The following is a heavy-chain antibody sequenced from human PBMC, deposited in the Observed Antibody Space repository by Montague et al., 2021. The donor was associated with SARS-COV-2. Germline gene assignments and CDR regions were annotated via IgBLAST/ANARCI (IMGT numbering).Heavy chain of an antibody. J-gene: IGHJ4*02. V-gene: IGHV4-59*01. D-gene: IGHD3-16*01. CDR1: GDSINSYY. CDR3: AKGGGVGSYFFAY. CDR2: ISYSGST. Sequence: SETLSLTCTVSGDSINSYYWSWIRQSPGKGLDRIGYISYSGSTNFNPSLKSRVSMSVDTSKNQFSLNLRYVTAADTAVYYCAKGGGVGSYFFAYWGQGPLVTVSS.